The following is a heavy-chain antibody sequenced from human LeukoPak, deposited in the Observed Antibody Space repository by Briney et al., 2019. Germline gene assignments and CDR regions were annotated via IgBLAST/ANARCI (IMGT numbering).Heavy chain of an antibody. V-gene: IGHV4-59*01. CDR2: IYYSGST. D-gene: IGHD6-19*01. Sequence: LETLSLTCTVSGGSISSYYWSWIRQPPGKGLEWIGYIYYSGSTNYNPSLKSRVTISVDTSKNQFSLKLSSVTAADTAVYYCARAPGIAVAGTLYYGMDVWGKGTTVTVSS. CDR3: ARAPGIAVAGTLYYGMDV. J-gene: IGHJ6*04. CDR1: GGSISSYY.